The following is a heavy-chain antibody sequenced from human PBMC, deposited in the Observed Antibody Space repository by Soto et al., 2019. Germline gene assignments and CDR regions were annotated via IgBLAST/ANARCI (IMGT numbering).Heavy chain of an antibody. CDR2: ISAYNGNT. J-gene: IGHJ4*02. V-gene: IGHV1-18*01. CDR1: GYTFTSYG. D-gene: IGHD3-22*01. CDR3: ARGGERITMIVVVPATFDY. Sequence: ASVKVSCKASGYTFTSYGISWVRQAPREGLEWMGWISAYNGNTNYAQKLQGRVTMTTDTSTSTAYMELRSLRSDDTAVYYCARGGERITMIVVVPATFDYWGQGTLVTVS.